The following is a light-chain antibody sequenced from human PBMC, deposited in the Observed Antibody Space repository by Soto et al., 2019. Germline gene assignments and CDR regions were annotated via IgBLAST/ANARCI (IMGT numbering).Light chain of an antibody. V-gene: IGKV3-15*01. CDR3: QQYYNWPRT. CDR1: ENIYTT. CDR2: GAS. J-gene: IGKJ5*01. Sequence: VVMTQSPATLSVSPWEGATLSCRASENIYTTLAWYQQKPGQAPRLLFYGASTRATGLPARFSGTGSGTEFTLTINSLQAEDSAVYYCQQYYNWPRTFDQGTRLEIK.